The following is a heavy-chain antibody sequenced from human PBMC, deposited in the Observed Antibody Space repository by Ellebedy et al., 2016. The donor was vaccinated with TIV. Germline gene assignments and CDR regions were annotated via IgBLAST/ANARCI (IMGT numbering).Heavy chain of an antibody. CDR3: ARAMDYGDVGG. J-gene: IGHJ3*01. V-gene: IGHV3-21*01. CDR1: GFTFSSYS. CDR2: ISSSSSYI. D-gene: IGHD4-17*01. Sequence: GESLKISCAASGFTFSSYSMNWVRQAPGKGLEWVSSISSSSSYIYYADSVKGRFTISRDNAKNSLYLQMNSLRAEDTAVYYCARAMDYGDVGGWGQGTMVTVSS.